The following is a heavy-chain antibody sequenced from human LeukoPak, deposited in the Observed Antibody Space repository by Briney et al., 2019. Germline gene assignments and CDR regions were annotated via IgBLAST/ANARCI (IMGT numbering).Heavy chain of an antibody. Sequence: PSETLSLTCTVSGASIGNNYWSWIREPAGKGLECIGRIYNSATTNYNPSFKGRVTMSLDTSKNQFPLRLTSVTAADTAVYYCARYRFGWFDPWGQGMWVTVSS. CDR2: IYNSATT. CDR1: GASIGNNY. D-gene: IGHD3-16*02. J-gene: IGHJ5*02. CDR3: ARYRFGWFDP. V-gene: IGHV4-4*07.